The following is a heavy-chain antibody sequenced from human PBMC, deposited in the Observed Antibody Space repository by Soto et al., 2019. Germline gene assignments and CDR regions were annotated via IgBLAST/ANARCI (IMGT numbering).Heavy chain of an antibody. Sequence: PGGSLRHSCAASGFTFSSYAMSWVRQAPGKGLEWISAVSGSGGSTYYADSVKGRFTISRDNSKDTLYLQMNNLRAEDTAVYYCAKPPDYNWNDYWGQGTLVTVSS. V-gene: IGHV3-23*01. J-gene: IGHJ4*02. D-gene: IGHD1-20*01. CDR2: VSGSGGST. CDR1: GFTFSSYA. CDR3: AKPPDYNWNDY.